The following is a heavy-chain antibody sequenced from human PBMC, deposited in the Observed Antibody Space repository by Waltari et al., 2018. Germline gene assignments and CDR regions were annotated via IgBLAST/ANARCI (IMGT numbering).Heavy chain of an antibody. Sequence: QVQLQESGPGLVKPSETLSLTCAVSGDSFSSNWWSWIRQLPGKGLEWIGESYGNSGGTNYNPSLKSRVSISKDASKNQISLKLISVTAADTAVYYCARLLTETDYNSKYFFDYWGQGVLVTVSS. CDR2: SYGNSGGT. D-gene: IGHD4-4*01. CDR1: GDSFSSNW. CDR3: ARLLTETDYNSKYFFDY. V-gene: IGHV4-59*12. J-gene: IGHJ4*02.